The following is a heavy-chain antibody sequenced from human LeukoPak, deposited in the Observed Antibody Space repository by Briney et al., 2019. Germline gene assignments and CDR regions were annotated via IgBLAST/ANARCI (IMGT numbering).Heavy chain of an antibody. J-gene: IGHJ3*02. CDR2: SYHSGST. CDR1: GGSLSSSPW. CDR3: ARLSPDGFDI. V-gene: IGHV4-4*02. D-gene: IGHD2/OR15-2a*01. Sequence: PSGTLSLTCAVSGGSLSSSPWWTWVRQPPGKGLEWIGESYHSGSTNYNPSLKSRVTISVDKSKKQFSLKLSSVTAADTAVYYCARLSPDGFDIWGQGTMVTVFS.